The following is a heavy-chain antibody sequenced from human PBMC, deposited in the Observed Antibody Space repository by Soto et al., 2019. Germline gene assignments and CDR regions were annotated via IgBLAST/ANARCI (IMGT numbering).Heavy chain of an antibody. CDR1: GFTFSTYA. D-gene: IGHD2-2*01. J-gene: IGHJ6*03. CDR2: ISSLGGSI. V-gene: IGHV3-64*01. Sequence: GGSLRLSCAVSGFTFSTYAMHWVRKAPGRGLEYVSAISSLGGSIYYANSVKGRFTISRDNSKNTLYLQMGSLRTDDMAVYFCARGLCSSTTCNYYYYMDVWGKGTTVTVSS. CDR3: ARGLCSSTTCNYYYYMDV.